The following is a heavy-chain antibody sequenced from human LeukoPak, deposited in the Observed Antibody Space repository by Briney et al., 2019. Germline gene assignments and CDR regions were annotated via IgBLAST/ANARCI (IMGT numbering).Heavy chain of an antibody. Sequence: GGSLRLSCAASGFTFSSYGMHWVRQAPGKGLEWVAVIWYDGSNKYYADSVKGRFTVSRDNDKMSSYLQLNSLRVGDTGLYFCSRSVGFDFDYWGQGIQVTVYS. J-gene: IGHJ4*02. CDR1: GFTFSSYG. CDR3: SRSVGFDFDY. D-gene: IGHD5/OR15-5a*01. V-gene: IGHV3-33*01. CDR2: IWYDGSNK.